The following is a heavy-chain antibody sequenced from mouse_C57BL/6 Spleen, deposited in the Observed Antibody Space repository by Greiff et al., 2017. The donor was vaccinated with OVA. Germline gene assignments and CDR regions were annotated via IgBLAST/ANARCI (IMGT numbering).Heavy chain of an antibody. Sequence: QVQLQQSGAELARPGASVKLSCKASGYTFTSYGISWVKQRTGQGLEWIGEIYPRSGNTYYNEKFKGKATLTADKSSSTAYMELRSLTSEDSAVYFWACYYYGSSYEDYWGQGTTLTVSS. V-gene: IGHV1-81*01. CDR1: GYTFTSYG. CDR3: ACYYYGSSYEDY. CDR2: IYPRSGNT. J-gene: IGHJ2*01. D-gene: IGHD1-1*01.